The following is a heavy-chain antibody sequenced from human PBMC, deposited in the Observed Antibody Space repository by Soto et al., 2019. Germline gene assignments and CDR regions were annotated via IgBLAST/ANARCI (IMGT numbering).Heavy chain of an antibody. V-gene: IGHV3-15*04. J-gene: IGHJ4*02. CDR1: GFTFSSSW. Sequence: EVQLVESGGGLVEPGGSLRLSCAASGFTFSSSWMGWVRQAPGKGLEYVGRIATKTVGGSTDYTAPVKGRFTVSRDDSKTALNWKWRGLKTGETPANFGTTGGGGHWGQGALVTVSS. CDR3: TTGGGGH. D-gene: IGHD3-16*01. CDR2: IATKTVGGST.